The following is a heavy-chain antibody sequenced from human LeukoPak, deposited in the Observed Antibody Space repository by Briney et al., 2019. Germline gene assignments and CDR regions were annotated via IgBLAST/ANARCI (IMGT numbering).Heavy chain of an antibody. D-gene: IGHD3-3*01. Sequence: GESLKISCKGSGYSFTSCWIGWVRQMPGKGLEWMGIIYPGDSDTRYSPSFQGQVTISADKSISTAYLQWSSLKASDTAMYYCARVPADYDFWSGRQLTYNWFDPWGQGTLVTVSS. CDR2: IYPGDSDT. CDR1: GYSFTSCW. J-gene: IGHJ5*02. CDR3: ARVPADYDFWSGRQLTYNWFDP. V-gene: IGHV5-51*01.